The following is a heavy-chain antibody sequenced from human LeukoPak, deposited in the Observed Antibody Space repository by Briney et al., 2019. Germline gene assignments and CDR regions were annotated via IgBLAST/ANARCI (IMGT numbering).Heavy chain of an antibody. CDR2: IHNSGNT. CDR3: ARLGRAVTTFFDY. D-gene: IGHD4-17*01. V-gene: IGHV4-59*08. Sequence: SETLSLTCTVSGASITSYHWSWIRQPPGKGLEWIGYIHNSGNTNYNPSLKSRVTISIDTSKNQFSLKLSSVTAADTAVYYCARLGRAVTTFFDYWGQGTLVTVSS. J-gene: IGHJ4*02. CDR1: GASITSYH.